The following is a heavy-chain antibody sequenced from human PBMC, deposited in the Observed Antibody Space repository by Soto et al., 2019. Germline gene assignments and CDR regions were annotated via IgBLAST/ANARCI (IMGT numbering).Heavy chain of an antibody. V-gene: IGHV3-23*01. CDR2: ISGSGGST. CDR1: GVTFSSYA. CDR3: AKDWSLASYFDY. D-gene: IGHD3-3*01. J-gene: IGHJ4*02. Sequence: GGSLRHSCAASGVTFSSYAMSWVRQAPGKGLEWVSAISGSGGSTYYADSVKGRFTISRDNSKNTLYLQMNSLRAEDTAVYYCAKDWSLASYFDYWGQGTLVTVSS.